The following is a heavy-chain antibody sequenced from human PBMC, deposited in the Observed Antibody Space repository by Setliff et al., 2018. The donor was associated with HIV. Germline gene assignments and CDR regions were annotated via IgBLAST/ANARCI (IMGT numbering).Heavy chain of an antibody. CDR2: IYTSGST. CDR1: GVSISSGSYY. V-gene: IGHV4-61*09. CDR3: ARDTGEYRFNY. Sequence: SETLSLTCTVSGVSISSGSYYWSWIRQPAGKGLEWIGHIYTSGSTNYNPSLQSRVTISVDTSKSQFSLKLSSVTAADTAVYYCARDTGEYRFNYWGQGTLVTVSS. J-gene: IGHJ4*02. D-gene: IGHD3-16*01.